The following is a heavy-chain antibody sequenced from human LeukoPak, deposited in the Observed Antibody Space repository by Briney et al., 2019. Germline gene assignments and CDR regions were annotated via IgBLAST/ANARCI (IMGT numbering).Heavy chain of an antibody. Sequence: SVKVSCKASGGTFSSYAISWVRQAPGQGLEWMGGIIPIFGTVNYAQKFQGRVTITTDESTSTAYMELSSLRSEDTAVYYCARGPPTYDFWSGYPFDYWGQGTLVTVSS. CDR1: GGTFSSYA. CDR2: IIPIFGTV. D-gene: IGHD3-3*01. J-gene: IGHJ4*02. V-gene: IGHV1-69*05. CDR3: ARGPPTYDFWSGYPFDY.